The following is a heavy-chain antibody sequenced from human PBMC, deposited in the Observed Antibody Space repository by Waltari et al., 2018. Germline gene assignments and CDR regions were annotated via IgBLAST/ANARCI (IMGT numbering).Heavy chain of an antibody. J-gene: IGHJ3*02. CDR1: GFTFRSYS. CDR3: TREPEVVVMTTATGDAFDI. V-gene: IGHV3-21*01. Sequence: EVQLVESGGGLVKPGGSLRLSCAASGFTFRSYSMNWVRQAPGKGREWVSSISSSSSYIYYADSVNGRFTISRDNAKNSLYLQMHSLRAEDTAVYYCTREPEVVVMTTATGDAFDIWGQGTMVTVSS. D-gene: IGHD3-22*01. CDR2: ISSSSSYI.